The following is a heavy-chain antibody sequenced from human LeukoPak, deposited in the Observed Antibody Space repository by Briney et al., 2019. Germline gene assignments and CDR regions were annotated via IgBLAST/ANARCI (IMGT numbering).Heavy chain of an antibody. J-gene: IGHJ5*02. CDR1: GGTFSSYA. V-gene: IGHV1-2*02. CDR2: INPNSGGT. D-gene: IGHD6-6*01. Sequence: ASVKVSCKASGGTFSSYAISWVRQAPGQGLEWMGWINPNSGGTNYAQKFQGRVTMTRDTSISTAYMELSSLISDDTAVYYCARDLGRIAARGFDPWGQGTLVTVSS. CDR3: ARDLGRIAARGFDP.